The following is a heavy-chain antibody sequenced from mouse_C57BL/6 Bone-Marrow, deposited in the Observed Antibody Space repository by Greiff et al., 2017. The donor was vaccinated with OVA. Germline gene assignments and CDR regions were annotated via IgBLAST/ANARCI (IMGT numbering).Heavy chain of an antibody. D-gene: IGHD1-1*01. CDR2: IDPENGDT. J-gene: IGHJ2*01. Sequence: VQLQQSGAELVRPGASVKLSCTASGFNIKDDYMHWVKQRPEQGLEWIGWIDPENGDTEYASKFQGKATITADTSSNTAYLQLSSLTSEDTAVYYCTTLSPYYYGSRDYWGQGTTLTVSS. CDR1: GFNIKDDY. CDR3: TTLSPYYYGSRDY. V-gene: IGHV14-4*01.